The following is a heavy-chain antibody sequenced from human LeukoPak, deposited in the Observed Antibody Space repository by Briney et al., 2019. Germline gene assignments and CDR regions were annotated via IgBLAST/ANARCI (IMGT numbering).Heavy chain of an antibody. V-gene: IGHV3-23*01. CDR3: AKDRITESMVGPTWGGRFDY. D-gene: IGHD1-26*01. Sequence: AGGSLRLSCAASGFTFSSYAMSWVRQAPGKGLEWVSAISGSGGSTYYADSVKGRFTLSRDNYKNTLYLQMNSLRAEDTAVYYCAKDRITESMVGPTWGGRFDYWGQGTLVTVSS. J-gene: IGHJ4*02. CDR2: ISGSGGST. CDR1: GFTFSSYA.